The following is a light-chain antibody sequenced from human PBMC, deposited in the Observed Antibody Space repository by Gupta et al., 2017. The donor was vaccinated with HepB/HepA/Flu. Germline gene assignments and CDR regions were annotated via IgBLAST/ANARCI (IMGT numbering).Light chain of an antibody. CDR1: QSISSW. CDR2: RAS. V-gene: IGKV1-5*03. Sequence: DIQMTQSPSTLSASVGDRVTITCRASQSISSWLAWYQQKPGKAPKLLIYRASSLESGVPSRFSGSGSGTEFTLTISSLQPDDFATYYCQQYNSYSSTFGHGTXVDIK. CDR3: QQYNSYSST. J-gene: IGKJ3*01.